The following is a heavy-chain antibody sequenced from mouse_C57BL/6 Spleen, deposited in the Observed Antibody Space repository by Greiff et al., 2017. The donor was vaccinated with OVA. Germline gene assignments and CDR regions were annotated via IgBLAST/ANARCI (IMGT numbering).Heavy chain of an antibody. CDR3: ARYGQGYFDV. J-gene: IGHJ1*03. CDR2: IRNKANGYTT. Sequence: EVKLVESGGGLVQPGGSLSLSCAASGFTFTAYYMSWVRQPPGKALEWLGFIRNKANGYTTEYSASVKGRFTISRDNSQSILYLQMNALRAEDSATYYCARYGQGYFDVWGTGTTVTVSS. CDR1: GFTFTAYY. V-gene: IGHV7-3*01.